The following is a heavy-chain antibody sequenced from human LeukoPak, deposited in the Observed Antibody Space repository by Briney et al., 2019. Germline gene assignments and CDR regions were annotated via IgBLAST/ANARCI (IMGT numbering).Heavy chain of an antibody. V-gene: IGHV3-30*02. Sequence: GGSLRLSCAASGFTFSSYGMHWVRQAPGKGLEWVAFIRYDGSNKYYADSVKGRFTISRDNSKNTLYLQMNSLRAEDTAVYYCARDPPGDSSGYYYYYYMDVWGKGTTVTVSS. D-gene: IGHD3-22*01. CDR2: IRYDGSNK. CDR3: ARDPPGDSSGYYYYYYMDV. CDR1: GFTFSSYG. J-gene: IGHJ6*03.